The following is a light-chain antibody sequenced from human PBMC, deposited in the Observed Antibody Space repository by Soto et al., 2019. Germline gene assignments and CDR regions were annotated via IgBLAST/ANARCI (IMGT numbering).Light chain of an antibody. CDR3: QAYDYSLTAFV. CDR2: GNR. V-gene: IGLV1-40*01. CDR1: NSNLGAGYD. Sequence: QSVLTQPPSVSGAPGQRVTISCTGNNSNLGAGYDVHWYQQLPGATPKLVVFGNRNRPSGVPERFSGSKSGTSASLAITGLQAEDEADYYCQAYDYSLTAFVFGGGTKLTVL. J-gene: IGLJ3*02.